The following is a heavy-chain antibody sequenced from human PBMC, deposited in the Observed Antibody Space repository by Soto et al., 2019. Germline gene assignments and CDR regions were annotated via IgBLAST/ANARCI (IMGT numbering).Heavy chain of an antibody. D-gene: IGHD2-15*01. CDR3: ARVSCSGGSCSPNYYYGMDV. Sequence: GGSLRLSCAASGFTFSSYWMHWVRQAPGKGLVWVSRINSDGSSTSYADSVKGRFTISRDNAKNTLYLQMNSLRAEDTAVYYCARVSCSGGSCSPNYYYGMDVWGQGTTVTVSS. J-gene: IGHJ6*02. CDR2: INSDGSST. V-gene: IGHV3-74*01. CDR1: GFTFSSYW.